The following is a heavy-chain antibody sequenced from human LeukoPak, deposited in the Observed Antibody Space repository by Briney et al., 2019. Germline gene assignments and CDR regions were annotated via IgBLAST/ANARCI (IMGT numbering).Heavy chain of an antibody. Sequence: SETLSLTCTVSGGSINNYYWSWIRQSPGKGLEWIGYISYSGSTDYNPSLKSRVTMSVDTSKNQFSLKLSSVTAADTAVYYCARDGFLEWLLNRGGFDYWGQGTLVTVSS. D-gene: IGHD3-3*01. V-gene: IGHV4-59*12. J-gene: IGHJ4*02. CDR2: ISYSGST. CDR1: GGSINNYY. CDR3: ARDGFLEWLLNRGGFDY.